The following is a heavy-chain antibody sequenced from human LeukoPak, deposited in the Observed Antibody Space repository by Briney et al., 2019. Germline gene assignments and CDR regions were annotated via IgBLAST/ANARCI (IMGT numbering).Heavy chain of an antibody. Sequence: GGSLRLSCAASGFTFSGYWMSWVRQAPGKALEWVASIKQDGSEKYYVDSVKGRFTISRDIAKNSLYLQMTSLRAEDTAVYYCARGLRYDYFDNWGQGTLVTVSS. V-gene: IGHV3-7*04. D-gene: IGHD4-17*01. CDR1: GFTFSGYW. J-gene: IGHJ4*02. CDR3: ARGLRYDYFDN. CDR2: IKQDGSEK.